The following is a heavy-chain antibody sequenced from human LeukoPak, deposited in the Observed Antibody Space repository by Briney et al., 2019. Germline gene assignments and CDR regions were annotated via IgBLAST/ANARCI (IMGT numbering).Heavy chain of an antibody. V-gene: IGHV3-66*01. CDR3: AREGYGPGNYPIDL. CDR1: GFTVSSNY. D-gene: IGHD3-10*01. Sequence: GGSLRLSCAASGFTVSSNYMSWVRQAPGKGLEWVSVIYSGGSTYYADSVKGRFTISRDNAKKSLYLQLSSLRADDTAMLYCAREGYGPGNYPIDLWGQGTLVTVSS. J-gene: IGHJ5*02. CDR2: IYSGGST.